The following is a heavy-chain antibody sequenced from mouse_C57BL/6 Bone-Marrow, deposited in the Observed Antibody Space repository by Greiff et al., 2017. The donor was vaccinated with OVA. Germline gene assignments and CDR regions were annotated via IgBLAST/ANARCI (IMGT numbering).Heavy chain of an antibody. V-gene: IGHV5-9-1*02. J-gene: IGHJ3*01. D-gene: IGHD4-1*01. CDR1: GFTFSSYA. Sequence: EVQVVESGEGLVKPGGSLKLSCAASGFTFSSYAMSWVRQTPEKRLEWVAYISSGGDYIYYADTVKGRFTISRDNARNTLYLQMSSLKSEDTAMDYCTREGPLSGTSAYWGQGTLVTVSA. CDR2: ISSGGDYI. CDR3: TREGPLSGTSAY.